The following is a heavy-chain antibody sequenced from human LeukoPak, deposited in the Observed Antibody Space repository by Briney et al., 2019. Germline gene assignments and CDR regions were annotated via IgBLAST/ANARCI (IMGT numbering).Heavy chain of an antibody. V-gene: IGHV4-61*02. Sequence: SQTLSLTCTVSGGSISSGSYYWSWIRQPAGKGLEWIGRIYSSGSTNYNPSLKSRVTISVDTSKNQFSLKLSSVTAADTAVYYCARGVTLPYYYYMDVWRKGTTVTVSS. D-gene: IGHD2/OR15-2a*01. CDR3: ARGVTLPYYYYMDV. J-gene: IGHJ6*03. CDR1: GGSISSGSYY. CDR2: IYSSGST.